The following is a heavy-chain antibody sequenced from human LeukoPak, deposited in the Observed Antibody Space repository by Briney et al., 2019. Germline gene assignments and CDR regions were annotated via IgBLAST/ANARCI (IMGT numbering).Heavy chain of an antibody. CDR3: ARERVVSDYNWFDP. CDR2: VNRVGYT. Sequence: SETLSLTCAVHGASFSGYSWSRVRQSPGKGLEWIGEVNRVGYTIYNPSLKSHVTISIDTSTTQFSLRLTSVTVADTAVYFCARERVVSDYNWFDPWGRGTPVTVSS. CDR1: GASFSGYS. J-gene: IGHJ5*02. V-gene: IGHV4-34*01. D-gene: IGHD6-25*01.